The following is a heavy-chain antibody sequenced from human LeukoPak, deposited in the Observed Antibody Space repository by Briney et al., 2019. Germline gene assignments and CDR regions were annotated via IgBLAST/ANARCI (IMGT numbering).Heavy chain of an antibody. CDR2: ISGSGGST. CDR3: ARDPHGSGSS. D-gene: IGHD3-10*01. Sequence: PGGSLRLSCAASGFTFSSYAMSWVRQAPGKGLEWVSGISGSGGSTYYADSVEGRFTISRDNAKNTLYLQMNSLRAEDTAVYYCARDPHGSGSSWGQGTLVTVSS. V-gene: IGHV3-23*01. CDR1: GFTFSSYA. J-gene: IGHJ5*02.